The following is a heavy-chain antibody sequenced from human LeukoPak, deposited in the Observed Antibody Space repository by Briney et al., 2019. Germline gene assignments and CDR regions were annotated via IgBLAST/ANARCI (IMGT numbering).Heavy chain of an antibody. D-gene: IGHD4-17*01. CDR2: IYHSGSI. Sequence: SETLSFTCAVYGGSFSGYYLSLIRQPPGKGLEWIGEIYHSGSINYNPSLKSRVTISVDTSKNQFSLKLSSVTAADTAVYYCARGFPTTVTTYRGGYFDYWGQGTLVTVSS. J-gene: IGHJ4*02. V-gene: IGHV4-34*01. CDR1: GGSFSGYY. CDR3: ARGFPTTVTTYRGGYFDY.